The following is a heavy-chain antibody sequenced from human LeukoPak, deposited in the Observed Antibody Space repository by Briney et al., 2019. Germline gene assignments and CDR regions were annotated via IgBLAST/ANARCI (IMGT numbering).Heavy chain of an antibody. CDR3: ARGILRGFWSPFDY. V-gene: IGHV1-2*02. CDR1: GYTFTGYY. Sequence: ASVKVSCKACGYTFTGYYMHWVRQAPGQGLEWMGWINPNSGGTNYAQKFQGRVTMTRDTSISTAYMELSRLRSDDTAVYYCARGILRGFWSPFDYWGQGTLVTVSS. D-gene: IGHD3-3*01. J-gene: IGHJ4*02. CDR2: INPNSGGT.